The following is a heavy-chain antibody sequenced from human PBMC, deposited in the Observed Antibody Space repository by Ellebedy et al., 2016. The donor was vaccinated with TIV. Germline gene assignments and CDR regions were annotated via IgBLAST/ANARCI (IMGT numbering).Heavy chain of an antibody. CDR1: GFIFSGYW. Sequence: GESLKISCAASGFIFSGYWMHWVRQAPGKGLVWVSRINSDGSDTAYADSVRGRFTISRDNAKNTLYLQMNSLRAEDTAVYYCARRVAGKASFDYWGQGTLVTVSS. D-gene: IGHD6-19*01. CDR2: INSDGSDT. CDR3: ARRVAGKASFDY. V-gene: IGHV3-74*01. J-gene: IGHJ4*02.